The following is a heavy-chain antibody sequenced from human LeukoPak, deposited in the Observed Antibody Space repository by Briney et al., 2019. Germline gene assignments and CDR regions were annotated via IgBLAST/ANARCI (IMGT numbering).Heavy chain of an antibody. V-gene: IGHV3-21*01. D-gene: IGHD3-9*01. CDR3: ARLLDWRFDY. Sequence: PGGSLRLSCAASGFTLSSYSMNWVRQAPVKGLEWVSSISSSSSYIYYADSVKGRFTISRDNAKNLLYLQMNSLRAEDTAVYYCARLLDWRFDYWGQGTLVTVSS. CDR2: ISSSSSYI. J-gene: IGHJ4*02. CDR1: GFTLSSYS.